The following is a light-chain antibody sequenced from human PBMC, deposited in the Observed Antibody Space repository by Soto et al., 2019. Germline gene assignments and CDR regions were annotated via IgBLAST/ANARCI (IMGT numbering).Light chain of an antibody. J-gene: IGKJ5*01. CDR3: QQRSSWPPT. Sequence: EIVLTQPPGTLSFSPGERATLSCRASQSVSSYLAWYQQRPGQAPRLLIYDASNRATGVPARFSGSGSGTDFTLTISSLEPEDFAVYYCQQRSSWPPTFGQGTRLEIK. CDR1: QSVSSY. CDR2: DAS. V-gene: IGKV3-11*01.